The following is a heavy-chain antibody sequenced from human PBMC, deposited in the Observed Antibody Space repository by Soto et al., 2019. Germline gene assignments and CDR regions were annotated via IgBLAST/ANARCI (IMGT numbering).Heavy chain of an antibody. CDR3: ARDGSRDGSGSSNWFDP. CDR2: ISYSGNT. V-gene: IGHV4-31*02. D-gene: IGHD3-10*01. J-gene: IGHJ5*02. Sequence: WTWIRQQPGKGLEWIGYISYSGNTYYNPSLKNRFRISADTFENHFSLMLSSVTVADTAVYYCARDGSRDGSGSSNWFDPWGQGTLVTVSS.